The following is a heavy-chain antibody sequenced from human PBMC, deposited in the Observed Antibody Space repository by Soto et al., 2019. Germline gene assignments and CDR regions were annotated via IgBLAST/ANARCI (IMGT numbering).Heavy chain of an antibody. J-gene: IGHJ4*02. D-gene: IGHD6-13*01. CDR2: ISAYNGNT. CDR1: GYTFTSYC. Sequence: ASVKVSCKASGYTFTSYCISWVRHAPGQGLEWMGWISAYNGNTNYAQKLQGRVTMTTDTSTSTAYMELRSLRSDDTAVYYCAVAAGPFFPFDYWGQGTLVTVSS. V-gene: IGHV1-18*01. CDR3: AVAAGPFFPFDY.